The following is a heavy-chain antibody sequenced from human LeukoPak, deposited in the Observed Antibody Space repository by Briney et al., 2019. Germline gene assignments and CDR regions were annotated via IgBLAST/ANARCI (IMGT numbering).Heavy chain of an antibody. D-gene: IGHD3-22*01. CDR2: IIPILGIA. Sequence: SVKVSCKASGGTFSSYAISWVRQPPGQGLEWMGRIIPILGIANYAQKFQGRVTITADKSTSTAYMELSSLRSEDTAVYYCARVKVYYDSSGYPNAFDIWGQGTMVTVSS. J-gene: IGHJ3*02. CDR1: GGTFSSYA. V-gene: IGHV1-69*04. CDR3: ARVKVYYDSSGYPNAFDI.